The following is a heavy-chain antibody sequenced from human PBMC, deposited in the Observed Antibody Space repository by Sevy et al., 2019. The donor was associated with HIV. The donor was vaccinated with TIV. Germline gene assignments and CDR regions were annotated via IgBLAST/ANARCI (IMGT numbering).Heavy chain of an antibody. D-gene: IGHD6-13*01. J-gene: IGHJ4*02. Sequence: ASVKVSWKASGYTFTGYYMHWVRQAPGQGLEWMGRINPKSGGTNYAQKLQGRVTMTRETSISPAYMELSRLRSDDTAVYYCARAKAFSSSYRYDYWGQGTLVTVSS. CDR1: GYTFTGYY. V-gene: IGHV1-2*06. CDR3: ARAKAFSSSYRYDY. CDR2: INPKSGGT.